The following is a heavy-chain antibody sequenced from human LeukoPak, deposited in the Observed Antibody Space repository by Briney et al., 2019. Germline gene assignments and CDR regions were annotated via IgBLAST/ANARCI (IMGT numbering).Heavy chain of an antibody. D-gene: IGHD2-2*01. CDR3: AKGRCSTSSCSLGYFDY. J-gene: IGHJ4*02. CDR2: LSGSGGST. V-gene: IGHV3-23*01. CDR1: GFTFSSYA. Sequence: PGGSLSLSCEASGFTFSSYAMSWVRQAPGKGLEWVSGLSGSGGSTYYADFVKGRFTISRDNSKNTLYLQMNSLRAEDTALYYCAKGRCSTSSCSLGYFDYWGQGNLVTVSS.